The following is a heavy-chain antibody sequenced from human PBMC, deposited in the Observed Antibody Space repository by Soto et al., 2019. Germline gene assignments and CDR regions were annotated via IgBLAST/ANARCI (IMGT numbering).Heavy chain of an antibody. CDR3: ARAYYDRSGYRLDP. V-gene: IGHV4-59*01. Sequence: SETLSLTCTVSGGSISSYYWSWIRQPPGKGLEWIGYIYYSGSTNYNPSLKSRVTISVDTSKNQFSLKLTSVTAADTAVYYCARAYYDRSGYRLDPWGQGTLVTVSS. CDR2: IYYSGST. CDR1: GGSISSYY. J-gene: IGHJ5*02. D-gene: IGHD3-22*01.